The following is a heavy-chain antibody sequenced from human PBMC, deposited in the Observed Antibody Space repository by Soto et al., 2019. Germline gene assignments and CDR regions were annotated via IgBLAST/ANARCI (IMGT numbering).Heavy chain of an antibody. D-gene: IGHD1-1*01. J-gene: IGHJ6*02. V-gene: IGHV4-31*02. Sequence: WTWIRHRPGEGLEWFGYINHRGSLYYNPSLKSRVSMSVDTSKNQFSLNLSSVTAADTAVYYCAGELPQRQGRNMDVWGQGTTVTVSS. CDR2: INHRGSL. CDR3: AGELPQRQGRNMDV.